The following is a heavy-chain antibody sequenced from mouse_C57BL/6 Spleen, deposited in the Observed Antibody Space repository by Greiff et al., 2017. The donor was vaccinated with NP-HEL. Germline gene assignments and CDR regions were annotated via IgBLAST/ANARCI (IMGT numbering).Heavy chain of an antibody. CDR3: AKNSRYSNYDAMDY. CDR1: GFSLTSYG. CDR2: IWRGGST. Sequence: QVQLQQSGPGLVQPSQSLSITCTVSGFSLTSYGVHWVRQSPGKGLEWLGVIWRGGSTDYNAAFMSRLSITKDNSKSQVFFKMNSLQADDTAIYYCAKNSRYSNYDAMDYWGQGTSVTVSS. V-gene: IGHV2-5*01. J-gene: IGHJ4*01. D-gene: IGHD2-5*01.